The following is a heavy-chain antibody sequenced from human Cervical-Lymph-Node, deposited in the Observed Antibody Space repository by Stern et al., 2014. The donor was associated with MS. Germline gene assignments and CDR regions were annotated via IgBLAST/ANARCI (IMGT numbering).Heavy chain of an antibody. V-gene: IGHV1-18*01. CDR1: GYNFINYG. J-gene: IGHJ4*02. D-gene: IGHD3-16*01. CDR2: IATHNGVT. CDR3: VRDRANYGILDF. Sequence: QVQLVQSGAEVKNAGASVKVSCKASGYNFINYGFSWVRQVPGQGLEWMGWIATHNGVTNDARRCQDRLTLAPDTSTSTAYMELRSLRSDDTAMYFCVRDRANYGILDFWGQGTLVTGSS.